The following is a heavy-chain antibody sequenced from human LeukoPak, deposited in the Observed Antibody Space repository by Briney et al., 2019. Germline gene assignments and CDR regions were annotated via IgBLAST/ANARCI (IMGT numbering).Heavy chain of an antibody. CDR3: ARRVAVAAPKGFDP. CDR1: GYTFTGYY. V-gene: IGHV1-2*02. CDR2: IKPKSGGT. D-gene: IGHD6-19*01. J-gene: IGHJ5*02. Sequence: ASVKVSCKASGYTFTGYYMHWVRQAPGQGLEWMGWIKPKSGGTNYEQKFQGRVTMTRDTSISTAYMELSSLRSEDTAVYYCARRVAVAAPKGFDPWGQGTLVTVSS.